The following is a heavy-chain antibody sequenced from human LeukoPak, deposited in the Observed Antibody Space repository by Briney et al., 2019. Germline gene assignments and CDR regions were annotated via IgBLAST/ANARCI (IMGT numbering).Heavy chain of an antibody. D-gene: IGHD3-22*01. Sequence: GGSLRLSCVVSGITLSNYGMSWVRLAPGKGLEWVAGISDSGGRTNYADSVKGRFTISRDNSKNTLYLQMNSLRAEDTAVYFCAKRGVVIRVILVGFHKEAYYFDSWGQGALVTVSS. CDR3: AKRGVVIRVILVGFHKEAYYFDS. J-gene: IGHJ4*02. CDR2: ISDSGGRT. V-gene: IGHV3-23*01. CDR1: GITLSNYG.